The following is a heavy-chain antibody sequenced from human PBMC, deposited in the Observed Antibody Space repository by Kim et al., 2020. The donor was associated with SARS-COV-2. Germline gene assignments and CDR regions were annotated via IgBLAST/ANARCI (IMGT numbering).Heavy chain of an antibody. D-gene: IGHD2-2*01. J-gene: IGHJ3*01. CDR1: GYTFIDHW. CDR2: IDPSDFYT. CDR3: ARHQKKMTSAHAFDF. Sequence: GESLKISCKASGYTFIDHWISWVRQMPGKGLEWMGRIDPSDFYTNNSPSFQGHVTISADKSSGTVYLQWSSLKASDTAMYYCARHQKKMTSAHAFDFWGQGTLVTVSS. V-gene: IGHV5-10-1*01.